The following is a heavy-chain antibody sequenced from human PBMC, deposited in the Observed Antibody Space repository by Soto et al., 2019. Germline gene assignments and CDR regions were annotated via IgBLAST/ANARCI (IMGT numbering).Heavy chain of an antibody. CDR1: GYGFASYG. Sequence: QVELVQSGAEVKKPRASVQVSCKASGYGFASYGITWVRQAPGQGLEWMGWISAYNGNTKDAQELQGRVTMTTDTSKSTAYMELRSLRSDDTAVYYCAIELAVALIDYGGQGTMVTVSS. CDR3: AIELAVALIDY. J-gene: IGHJ4*02. CDR2: ISAYNGNT. V-gene: IGHV1-18*01. D-gene: IGHD6-19*01.